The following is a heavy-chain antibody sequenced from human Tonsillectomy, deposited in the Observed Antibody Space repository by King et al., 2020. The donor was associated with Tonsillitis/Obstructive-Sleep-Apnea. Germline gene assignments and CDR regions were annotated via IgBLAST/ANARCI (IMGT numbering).Heavy chain of an antibody. CDR2: IDPNDSYT. V-gene: IGHV5-10-1*03. Sequence: VQLVESGAEVKKPGESLRISCTGSGYSFSKYWISWVRQMPGKGLEWRGRIDPNDSYTNYSPSFQGHVTISADQSISTAYVKWSSLMSSYAAMYYCAISSFNGDFLHNCMAVLGQGTTVTVSS. CDR3: AISSFNGDFLHNCMAV. D-gene: IGHD3-3*01. CDR1: GYSFSKYW. J-gene: IGHJ6*02.